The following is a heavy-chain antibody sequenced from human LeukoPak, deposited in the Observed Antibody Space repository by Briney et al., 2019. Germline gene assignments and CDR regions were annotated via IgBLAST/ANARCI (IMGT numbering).Heavy chain of an antibody. D-gene: IGHD3-10*01. CDR2: IYTSGST. Sequence: SETLSLTCTVSGGSISSGSYYWSWIRQPAGKGLEWIGRIYTSGSTNYNPSLKSRVTTSVDTSKNQFSLKLSSVTAADTAVYYCAREAEYYGSGSYYPWGQGTLVTVSS. J-gene: IGHJ5*02. CDR3: AREAEYYGSGSYYP. CDR1: GGSISSGSYY. V-gene: IGHV4-61*02.